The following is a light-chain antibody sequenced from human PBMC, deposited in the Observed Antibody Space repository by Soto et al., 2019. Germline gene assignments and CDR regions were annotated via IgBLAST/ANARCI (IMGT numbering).Light chain of an antibody. CDR3: QQYNKWIT. V-gene: IGKV3-15*01. CDR1: QSVSSY. J-gene: IGKJ5*01. CDR2: DTS. Sequence: EIVLRQSPATGSVSPVERAPLSCRASQSVSSYLAWYQHKPGQAPRLLIYDTSNRAAGVPARFSGSWSGTEFTLTISSLQSEDFAVYYCQQYNKWITFGQGTRLEI.